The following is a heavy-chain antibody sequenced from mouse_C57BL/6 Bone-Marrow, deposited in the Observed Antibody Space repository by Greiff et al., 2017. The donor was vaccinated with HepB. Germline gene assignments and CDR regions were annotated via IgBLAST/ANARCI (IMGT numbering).Heavy chain of an antibody. CDR1: GYTFTSYW. CDR2: IHPNSGST. D-gene: IGHD2-1*01. J-gene: IGHJ1*03. V-gene: IGHV1-64*01. CDR3: ARSTIPGYWYFDV. Sequence: QVQLQQPGAELVKPGASVKLSCKASGYTFTSYWMHWVKQRPGQGLEWIGMIHPNSGSTNYNEKFKSKATLTVDKSSSTAYMQLSSLTSEDSAVYYCARSTIPGYWYFDVWGTGTTVTVSS.